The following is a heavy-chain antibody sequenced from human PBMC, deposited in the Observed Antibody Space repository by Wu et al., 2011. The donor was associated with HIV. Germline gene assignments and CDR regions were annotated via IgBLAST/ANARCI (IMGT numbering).Heavy chain of an antibody. CDR2: INPSGGST. D-gene: IGHD5-12*01. CDR3: TREVVATYYFDY. Sequence: VQLVAGLGREVKNAWGLSEGLLQGIWXHLTSDYMHWVRQAPGQGLEWMGIINPSGGSTSYAQKFQGRVTMTRDTSTSTVYMELSSLRSEDTAVYYCTREVVATYYFDYWGQGTLVTVSS. V-gene: IGHV1-46*01. CDR1: XHLTSDY. J-gene: IGHJ4*02.